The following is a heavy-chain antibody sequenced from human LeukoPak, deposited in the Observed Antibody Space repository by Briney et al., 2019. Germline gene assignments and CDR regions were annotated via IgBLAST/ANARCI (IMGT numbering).Heavy chain of an antibody. V-gene: IGHV4-34*01. CDR3: ASRKANSSSSPFDY. D-gene: IGHD6-6*01. CDR2: INHSGST. CDR1: GGSFSGYY. Sequence: SETLSLTCAVYGGSFSGYYWSWIRQPPGKGLEWIGEINHSGSTNYNPSLKSRVTISVDTSKNQFSLKLSSVTAADTAVYYCASRKANSSSSPFDYWGQGTLVTVSS. J-gene: IGHJ4*02.